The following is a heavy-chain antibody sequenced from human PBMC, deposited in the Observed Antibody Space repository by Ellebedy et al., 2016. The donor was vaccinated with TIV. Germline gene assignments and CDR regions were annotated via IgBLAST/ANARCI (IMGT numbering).Heavy chain of an antibody. CDR1: GFTFENYA. CDR2: ISWNSGRI. J-gene: IGHJ6*02. Sequence: SLKISCAASGFTFENYAMHWVRQAPGKGLEWVSGISWNSGRIGYADSVKGRFTISRDNSKNTLYLQMNSLRAEDTAVYYCARDGDENCGGDCYYYYYGMDVWGQGTTVTVSS. CDR3: ARDGDENCGGDCYYYYYGMDV. V-gene: IGHV3-9*01. D-gene: IGHD2-21*02.